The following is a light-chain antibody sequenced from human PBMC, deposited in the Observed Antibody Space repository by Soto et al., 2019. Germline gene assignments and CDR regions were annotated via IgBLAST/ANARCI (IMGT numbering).Light chain of an antibody. CDR1: ISNIGSNS. J-gene: IGLJ3*02. V-gene: IGLV1-44*01. CDR2: NND. CDR3: ATWDDSLDGRL. Sequence: QSVLTQPPSVSGTPGQRVTISCSGSISNIGSNSVSWYQQVPGTAPKLLISNNDQRPSGVPDRFSGSKSVTSASLAISGLQSEDEADYYCATWDDSLDGRLFGGGTKVTVL.